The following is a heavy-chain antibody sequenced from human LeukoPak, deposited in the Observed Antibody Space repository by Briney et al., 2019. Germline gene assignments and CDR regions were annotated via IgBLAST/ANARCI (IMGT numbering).Heavy chain of an antibody. CDR3: ARDGRNYYDRSGYYSALAY. D-gene: IGHD3-22*01. CDR1: GFTVSNNY. J-gene: IGHJ4*02. Sequence: GGSLRLSCAASGFTVSNNYMSWVRQAPGQGLEWVSVIHSGGATYYADSVRGRFAVSRDNSKNSLYLQMNSLRADDTAVYYCARDGRNYYDRSGYYSALAYWGQGTLVTVSS. V-gene: IGHV3-53*05. CDR2: IHSGGAT.